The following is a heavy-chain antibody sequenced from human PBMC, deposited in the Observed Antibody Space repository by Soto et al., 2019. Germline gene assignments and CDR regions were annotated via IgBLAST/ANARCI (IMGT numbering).Heavy chain of an antibody. J-gene: IGHJ4*02. D-gene: IGHD3-10*01. Sequence: QLQLQESGSGLVKPSQTLSLTCAVSGGSISSGGYSWGWIRQPPGKGLEWIGYINHSGSTYYNPSLKRRVTISVDRSKNQFSLKLSSVTAADTAVYYCASSGSYYAYWGQGTLVTVSS. V-gene: IGHV4-30-2*01. CDR2: INHSGST. CDR1: GGSISSGGYS. CDR3: ASSGSYYAY.